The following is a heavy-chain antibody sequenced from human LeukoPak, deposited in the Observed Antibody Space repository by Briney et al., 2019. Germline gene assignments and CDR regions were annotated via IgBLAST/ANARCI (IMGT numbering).Heavy chain of an antibody. Sequence: PGGSLRLSCAASGFTVSSNYMSWVRQAPGKGLEWVSVIYSGGSTYYADSVKGRFTISRDNSKNTLYLQMNSLRAEDTAVYYCARKKFGYYSGAFDIWGQGTMVTVSS. D-gene: IGHD3-22*01. V-gene: IGHV3-66*01. CDR2: IYSGGST. CDR1: GFTVSSNY. J-gene: IGHJ3*02. CDR3: ARKKFGYYSGAFDI.